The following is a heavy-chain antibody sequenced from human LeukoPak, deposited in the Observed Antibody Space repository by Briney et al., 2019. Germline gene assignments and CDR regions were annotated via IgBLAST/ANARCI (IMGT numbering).Heavy chain of an antibody. D-gene: IGHD2-2*02. J-gene: IGHJ5*02. CDR2: IIPIFGTA. CDR1: GGTFSSYA. CDR3: ARDLADCSSTSCYMGWFDP. Sequence: GASVKVSCKASGGTFSSYAISWVRQAPGQGLEWMGGIIPIFGTANYAQKFQGRVTITADESTSTAYMELSSLRSEDTAVYYCARDLADCSSTSCYMGWFDPWGQGTLVTVSS. V-gene: IGHV1-69*13.